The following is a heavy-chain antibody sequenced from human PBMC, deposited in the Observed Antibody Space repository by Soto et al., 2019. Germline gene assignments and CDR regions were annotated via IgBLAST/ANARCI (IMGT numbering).Heavy chain of an antibody. D-gene: IGHD4-17*01. V-gene: IGHV3-23*01. CDR2: ISGSGGST. Sequence: EVQLLESGGGLVQPGGSLRLSCAASGFTFSSYAMTWVRQAPGKGLEYVSGISGSGGSTYYADSVKGRFTISRDNSKNTLYLQMNSLRAEVTAVYYCAKDARMTTVTNEDYWGQGTLVTVSS. CDR3: AKDARMTTVTNEDY. J-gene: IGHJ4*02. CDR1: GFTFSSYA.